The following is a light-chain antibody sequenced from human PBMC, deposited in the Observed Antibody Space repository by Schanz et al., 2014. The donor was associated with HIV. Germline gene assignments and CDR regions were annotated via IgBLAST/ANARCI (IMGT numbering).Light chain of an antibody. CDR2: GAS. V-gene: IGKV3-20*01. Sequence: DIVMTQSPATLSVSPGESAALSCRASQTVSDNFAWYQQKPGQPPRLLIYGASSRATGIPDRFSGSGSGTDFTLTISRLEPEDFAVYYCQQYGSAPYTFGQGTKLASK. CDR1: QTVSDN. CDR3: QQYGSAPYT. J-gene: IGKJ2*01.